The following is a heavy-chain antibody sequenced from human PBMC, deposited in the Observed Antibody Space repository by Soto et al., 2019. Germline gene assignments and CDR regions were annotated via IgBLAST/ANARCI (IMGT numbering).Heavy chain of an antibody. CDR1: GGTFSSYA. Sequence: SVKVSCKASGGTFSSYAISWVRQAPGQGLEWMGGIIPIFGTANYAQKFHGRVTITADKSTSTAYMELSSLRYADTAVYYCARDYRTRTDGYSYYCYYGMCGWDQETTVTVSS. CDR3: ARDYRTRTDGYSYYCYYGMCG. V-gene: IGHV1-69*06. D-gene: IGHD5-18*01. CDR2: IIPIFGTA. J-gene: IGHJ6*02.